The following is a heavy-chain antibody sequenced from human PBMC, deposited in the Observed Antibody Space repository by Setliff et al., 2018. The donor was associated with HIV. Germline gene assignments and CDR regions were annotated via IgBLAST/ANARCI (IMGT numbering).Heavy chain of an antibody. V-gene: IGHV4-59*01. J-gene: IGHJ6*03. CDR3: ARGLYTGSYYYMDV. CDR2: IYYSGST. Sequence: LSLTCAVSGGPISTYYWSWVRQPPGKGLEWIGFIYYSGSTNYNPSLKSRVTLSVVTSKNQFSLKLSSVTAADTAVYYCARGLYTGSYYYMDVWGKGTTVTVSS. D-gene: IGHD3-16*01. CDR1: GGPISTYY.